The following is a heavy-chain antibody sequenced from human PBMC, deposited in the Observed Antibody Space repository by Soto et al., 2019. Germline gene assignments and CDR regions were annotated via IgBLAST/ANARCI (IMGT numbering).Heavy chain of an antibody. D-gene: IGHD3-3*01. CDR3: ASAIWSGYYNYGNYYGMDV. J-gene: IGHJ6*02. Sequence: SETLSLTCTVSGGSISSVGYYCSWIRQHPGKGLEWIGYIYYSGSTYYNPSLKSRVTISVDTSKNQFSLKLSSVTAADTAVYYCASAIWSGYYNYGNYYGMDVWGQGTTVTVSS. CDR1: GGSISSVGYY. V-gene: IGHV4-31*03. CDR2: IYYSGST.